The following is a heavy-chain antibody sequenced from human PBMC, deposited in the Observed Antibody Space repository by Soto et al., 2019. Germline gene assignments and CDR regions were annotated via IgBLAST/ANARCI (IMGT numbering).Heavy chain of an antibody. CDR2: IYYNGNT. CDR1: GGSLSSRDFY. D-gene: IGHD3-10*01. Sequence: QVQLQESGPGLVKPSQTLSLSCSVSGGSLSSRDFYWSWLRHHPEKGLEWIGSIYYNGNTYYNPSLKSRVTMSLDTSMNEFSLRLPSVTAADTAVYYCARDKGGAALKGSGMDVWGQGTTVTVSS. CDR3: ARDKGGAALKGSGMDV. J-gene: IGHJ6*02. V-gene: IGHV4-31*03.